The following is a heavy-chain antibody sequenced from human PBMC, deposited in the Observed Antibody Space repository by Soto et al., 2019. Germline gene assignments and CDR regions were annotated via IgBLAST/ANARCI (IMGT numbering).Heavy chain of an antibody. J-gene: IGHJ4*02. CDR1: EFTFSKHG. D-gene: IGHD6-6*01. Sequence: PGGSLRLSCAASEFTFSKHGMSWVRQAPGKGLEWVSTLSGSGASTYYADSVKGRFTISRDNSKNALYLQMNSLRAEDTAVYYCAKGGTHSSSSNIDYWGQGTLVTVYS. CDR3: AKGGTHSSSSNIDY. V-gene: IGHV3-23*01. CDR2: LSGSGAST.